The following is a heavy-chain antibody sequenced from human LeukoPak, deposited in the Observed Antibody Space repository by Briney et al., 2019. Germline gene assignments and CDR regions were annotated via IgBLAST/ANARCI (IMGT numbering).Heavy chain of an antibody. CDR1: GGSISSYY. CDR3: AGAYYYDSSGYRDAFDI. V-gene: IGHV4-59*08. Sequence: SETLSLTCTVSGGSISSYYWSWIRQPPGKGLEWIGYIYYSGSTNYIPSLKSRVTISVDTSKNQFSLKLSSVTAADTAVYYCAGAYYYDSSGYRDAFDIWGQGTMVTVSS. CDR2: IYYSGST. J-gene: IGHJ3*02. D-gene: IGHD3-22*01.